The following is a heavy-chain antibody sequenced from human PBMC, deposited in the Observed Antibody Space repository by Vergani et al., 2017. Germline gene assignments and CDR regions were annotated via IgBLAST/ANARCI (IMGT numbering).Heavy chain of an antibody. Sequence: EVQLVESGGGLVQPGGSLRLSCAASGFTFSSYSMNWVRQAPGKGLEWVSYISSSSSTIYYPDSVKGRFTISRDNAKNSLYLQMNSLRAADTAVYYCAVSRGYFDYGGQGTLVTVSS. CDR3: AVSRGYFDY. CDR1: GFTFSSYS. V-gene: IGHV3-48*01. CDR2: ISSSSSTI. J-gene: IGHJ4*02.